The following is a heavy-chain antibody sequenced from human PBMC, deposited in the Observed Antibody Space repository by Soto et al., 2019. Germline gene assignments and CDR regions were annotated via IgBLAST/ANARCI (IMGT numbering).Heavy chain of an antibody. J-gene: IGHJ4*02. Sequence: SETLSLTCTVSGGSISSGGYYWSWIRQHPGKGLEWIGYIYYSGSTYYNPSLKSRVPISVDTSKNQFSLKLSSVTAADTAVYYCARALADIVVVPAAIGYFDYWGQGTLVTVSS. CDR3: ARALADIVVVPAAIGYFDY. CDR2: IYYSGST. V-gene: IGHV4-31*03. D-gene: IGHD2-2*01. CDR1: GGSISSGGYY.